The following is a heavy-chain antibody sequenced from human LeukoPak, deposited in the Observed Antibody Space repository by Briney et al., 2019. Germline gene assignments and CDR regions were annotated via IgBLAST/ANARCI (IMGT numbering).Heavy chain of an antibody. CDR3: ARDGPGSYHNYFDY. J-gene: IGHJ4*02. CDR1: GGTFSSYA. CDR2: IIPIFGTA. V-gene: IGHV1-69*05. D-gene: IGHD3-10*01. Sequence: GASVKVSCKASGGTFSSYAISWVRQAPGQGLEWMGGIIPIFGTANYAQKFQGRVTITTDESTSTAYMEMSSLRSEDTAVYYCARDGPGSYHNYFDYWGQGTLVTVSS.